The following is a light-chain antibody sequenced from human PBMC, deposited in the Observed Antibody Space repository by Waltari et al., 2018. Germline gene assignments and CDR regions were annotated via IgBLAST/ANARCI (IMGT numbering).Light chain of an antibody. CDR3: CSYTNTHVV. CDR1: SSDVGSNNL. Sequence: QSALTQPASVSGSPGQSITIPCTGTSSDVGSNNLVSWYQQPPGQAPKLIIYEATTRTSGFSNRFSGSKSGNTASLTISGLQAEDEGDYYCCSYTNTHVVFGGGTKLTVL. V-gene: IGLV2-14*02. CDR2: EAT. J-gene: IGLJ2*01.